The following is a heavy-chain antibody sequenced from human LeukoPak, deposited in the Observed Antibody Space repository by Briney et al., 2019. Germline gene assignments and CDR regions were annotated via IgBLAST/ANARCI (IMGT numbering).Heavy chain of an antibody. CDR1: GGSISSGGYY. CDR3: ARLRDGYGAFDI. J-gene: IGHJ3*02. V-gene: IGHV4-61*08. CDR2: IYYSGST. Sequence: SETLSLTCTVSGGSISSGGYYWSWIRQPPGKGLEWIGYIYYSGSTNYNPSLKSRVTISVDTSKNQFSLKLSSVTAADTAVYYCARLRDGYGAFDIWGQGTMVTVSS. D-gene: IGHD5-24*01.